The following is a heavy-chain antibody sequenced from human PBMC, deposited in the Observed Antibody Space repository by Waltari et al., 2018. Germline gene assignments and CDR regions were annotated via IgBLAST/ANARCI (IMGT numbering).Heavy chain of an antibody. CDR1: GYSISSGYY. Sequence: QVQLQESGPGLVKPSETLSLTCTVSGYSISSGYYWGWIRQPPGKGREWIGSIYHSGSTYSNPSLNSRVTISVDTSKNQFSLKLSSVTAADTAVYYCARLRPEFFGVVILGDNFDYWGQGTLVTVSS. CDR3: ARLRPEFFGVVILGDNFDY. J-gene: IGHJ4*02. CDR2: IYHSGST. D-gene: IGHD3-3*01. V-gene: IGHV4-38-2*02.